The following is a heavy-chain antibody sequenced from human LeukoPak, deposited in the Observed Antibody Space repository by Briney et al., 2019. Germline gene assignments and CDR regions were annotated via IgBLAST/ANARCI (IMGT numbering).Heavy chain of an antibody. V-gene: IGHV3-30*02. Sequence: GGSLRLSCAASGFTFSSYGMHWVRQAPGKGLEWVAFIRYDGSNKYYADSVKGRFTISRDNSKNTLYLQMNSLRAEGTAVYYCAKDGGYYSYYYYYYMDVWGKGTTVTISS. D-gene: IGHD3-22*01. CDR3: AKDGGYYSYYYYYYMDV. CDR2: IRYDGSNK. J-gene: IGHJ6*03. CDR1: GFTFSSYG.